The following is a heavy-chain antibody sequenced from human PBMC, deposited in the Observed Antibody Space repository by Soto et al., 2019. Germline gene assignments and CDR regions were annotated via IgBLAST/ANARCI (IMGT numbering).Heavy chain of an antibody. Sequence: GSLRLSCAASGFSFSNFAMSWVRQAPGKGLEWVSGIGAGGDITFYADSVKGRFGISRDNSKNTVYLQVNSLRAEDTAVYYCASSTVMGNWGQGTLVTVSS. V-gene: IGHV3-23*01. D-gene: IGHD5-18*01. CDR3: ASSTVMGN. CDR2: IGAGGDIT. J-gene: IGHJ4*02. CDR1: GFSFSNFA.